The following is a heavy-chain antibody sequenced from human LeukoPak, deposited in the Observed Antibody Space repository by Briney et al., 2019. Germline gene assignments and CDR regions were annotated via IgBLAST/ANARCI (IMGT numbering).Heavy chain of an antibody. D-gene: IGHD6-13*01. V-gene: IGHV3-11*01. Sequence: GGSLRLSCAASGFTFSDYYMSWIRQAPGTGLEWVSYVSSSGYTVYYADSVKGRFTISRDNAKNSLYLQMNSLRDEETAVYYCARVGIAVAGYGYWYFYLWGRAALVTVSS. CDR3: ARVGIAVAGYGYWYFYL. J-gene: IGHJ2*01. CDR2: VSSSGYTV. CDR1: GFTFSDYY.